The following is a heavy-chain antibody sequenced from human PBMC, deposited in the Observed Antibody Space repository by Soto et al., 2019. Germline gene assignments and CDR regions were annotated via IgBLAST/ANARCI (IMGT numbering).Heavy chain of an antibody. CDR2: IYTSGST. V-gene: IGHV4-4*07. CDR3: ARGSLTPDY. J-gene: IGHJ4*02. CDR1: GASLNNYY. D-gene: IGHD1-26*01. Sequence: SETLSLTCTVSGASLNNYYWSWARQPAGKGLEWVGRIYTSGSTNYNPSLESRVTMSVDTSKNQFSLKLSSVTAADTAVYYCARGSLTPDYWGQGTLVTVSS.